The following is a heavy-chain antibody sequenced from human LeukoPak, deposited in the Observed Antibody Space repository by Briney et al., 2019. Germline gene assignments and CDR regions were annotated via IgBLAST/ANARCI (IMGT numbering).Heavy chain of an antibody. Sequence: PGGSLRLSCVASGFTFSSSWMHWVRQAPGKELVWVARINVEGDYIDYAESVRGRFTISRDSAKNTLYLQMNSVRAEDTAVYSCARDLTGPYDHWGQGTLVTVSS. J-gene: IGHJ4*02. V-gene: IGHV3-74*01. D-gene: IGHD3-22*01. CDR2: INVEGDYI. CDR3: ARDLTGPYDH. CDR1: GFTFSSSW.